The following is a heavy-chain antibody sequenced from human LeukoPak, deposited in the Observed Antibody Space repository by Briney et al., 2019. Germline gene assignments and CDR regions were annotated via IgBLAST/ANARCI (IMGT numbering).Heavy chain of an antibody. CDR3: ARSRRGSGWYYY. D-gene: IGHD6-19*01. CDR1: GGSISSYY. V-gene: IGHV4-59*08. J-gene: IGHJ4*02. Sequence: SETLSLTCTVSGGSISSYYWSWIRQPPGKGLEWIGYIYYSGSTNYNPSLKSRVTISVDTSMNQFSLKLSSVTAADTAVYYCARSRRGSGWYYYWGQGTLVTVSS. CDR2: IYYSGST.